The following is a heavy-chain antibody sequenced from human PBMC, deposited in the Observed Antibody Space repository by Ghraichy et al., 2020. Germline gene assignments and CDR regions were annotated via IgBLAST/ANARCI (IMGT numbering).Heavy chain of an antibody. J-gene: IGHJ4*02. CDR1: GFTFSDYY. CDR3: ARGFVLRFFEPIDY. Sequence: GESLNISCAASGFTFSDYYMSWIRQAPGKGLEWVSYISSSGSTIYYADSVKGRFTISRDNAKNSLYLQMNSLRAEDTAVYYCARGFVLRFFEPIDYWGQGTLVTVSS. D-gene: IGHD3-9*01. CDR2: ISSSGSTI. V-gene: IGHV3-11*01.